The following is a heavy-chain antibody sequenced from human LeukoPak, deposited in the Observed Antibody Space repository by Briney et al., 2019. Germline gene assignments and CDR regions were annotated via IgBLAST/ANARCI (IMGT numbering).Heavy chain of an antibody. CDR3: ARGNIAAVGNWFDP. CDR1: GGSFSDYY. Sequence: SETLSLTCAVYGGSFSDYYWTWIRQPPGKGLEWIGEINHSGSTNYNPSLKSRVTISVDTSKNQFSLKLSSVTVADTAVYYCARGNIAAVGNWFDPWGQGTLVTVSS. CDR2: INHSGST. J-gene: IGHJ5*02. V-gene: IGHV4-34*01. D-gene: IGHD6-13*01.